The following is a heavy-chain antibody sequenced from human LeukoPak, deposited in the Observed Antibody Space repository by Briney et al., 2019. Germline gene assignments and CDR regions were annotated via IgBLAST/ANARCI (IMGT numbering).Heavy chain of an antibody. Sequence: GGSLRLSCAASGFTFSSYWMSWVRQAPGKGLEWVANIKQDGSEKYYVDSVKGRFTISRDNAKNSLYLQMNSLRAEDTAVYYCARALVATIGSTWTTVTTRGFDYWGQGTLVTVSS. CDR2: IKQDGSEK. CDR1: GFTFSSYW. CDR3: ARALVATIGSTWTTVTTRGFDY. J-gene: IGHJ4*02. D-gene: IGHD4-17*01. V-gene: IGHV3-7*01.